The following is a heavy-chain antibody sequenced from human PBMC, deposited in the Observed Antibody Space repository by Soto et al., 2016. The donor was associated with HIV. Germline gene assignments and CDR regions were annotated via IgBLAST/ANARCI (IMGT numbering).Heavy chain of an antibody. V-gene: IGHV3-20*04. Sequence: EVQLVESGGGVVRPGGSLRLSRAASGFTFDDYGMSWVRQAPGKGLEWVSGINWNGGSTGYADSVKGRFTISRDNAKNSLYLQMNSLRAEDTALYYCASFYYGSGSYRRNNWFDPWGQGTLVTVSS. D-gene: IGHD3-10*01. J-gene: IGHJ5*02. CDR3: ASFYYGSGSYRRNNWFDP. CDR1: GFTFDDYG. CDR2: INWNGGST.